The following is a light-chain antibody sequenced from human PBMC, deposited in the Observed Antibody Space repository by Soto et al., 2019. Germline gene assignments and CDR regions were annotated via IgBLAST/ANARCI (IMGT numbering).Light chain of an antibody. Sequence: VRPKYRPPLSVSPGDGSTLSCRASQSVDSNLAWYQQGPGQAPRLLIYGASTRATGVPARFSGRGSGTEFTLTIRSLQPDDSATYCCQHDNSYSEAFGQGTKVDIK. CDR2: GAS. J-gene: IGKJ1*01. CDR1: QSVDSN. CDR3: QHDNSYSEA. V-gene: IGKV3-15*01.